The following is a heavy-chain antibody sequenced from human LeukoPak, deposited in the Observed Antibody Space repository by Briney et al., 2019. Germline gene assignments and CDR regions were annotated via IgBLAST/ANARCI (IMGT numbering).Heavy chain of an antibody. J-gene: IGHJ5*02. CDR2: IYYSGST. D-gene: IGHD6-13*01. Sequence: PSETLSLTCTVSGGSISSYYWSWIRQPPGKGLEWIGYIYYSGSTNYNPSLKSRVTISVDTSKNQFSLKLSSVTAADTAVYYCARQRQQLVLTWGQGTLVTVSS. V-gene: IGHV4-59*08. CDR1: GGSISSYY. CDR3: ARQRQQLVLT.